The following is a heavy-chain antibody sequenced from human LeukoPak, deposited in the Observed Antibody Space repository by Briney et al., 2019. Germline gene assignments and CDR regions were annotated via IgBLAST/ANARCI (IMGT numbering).Heavy chain of an antibody. CDR1: GGSINSYY. CDR2: IHYTGST. V-gene: IGHV4-59*12. CDR3: AGDGYNPVAFDI. Sequence: SETLSLTCTVSGGSINSYYWSWIRQPPGKGLECIGYIHYTGSTNYNPSLKSRVTISVDTSKNTFSLKLKSVTAADTAVYYCAGDGYNPVAFDIWGQGTVVTVSS. D-gene: IGHD5-24*01. J-gene: IGHJ3*02.